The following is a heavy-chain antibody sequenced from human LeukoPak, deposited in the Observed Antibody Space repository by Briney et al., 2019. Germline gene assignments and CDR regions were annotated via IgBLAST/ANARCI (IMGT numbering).Heavy chain of an antibody. J-gene: IGHJ4*02. CDR2: IYPGDSDT. Sequence: GESLKISCKGSGYSFTSYWIGWVRQMPGKGLEWMGIIYPGDSDTRYSPSFQGQVTISADKSISTAYLQWSSLKASDAAMYYCASTNSSSWYYFDYWGQGTLVTVSS. V-gene: IGHV5-51*01. CDR3: ASTNSSSWYYFDY. CDR1: GYSFTSYW. D-gene: IGHD6-13*01.